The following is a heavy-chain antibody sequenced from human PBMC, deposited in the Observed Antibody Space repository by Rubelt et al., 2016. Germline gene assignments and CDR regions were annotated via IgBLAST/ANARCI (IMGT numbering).Heavy chain of an antibody. Sequence: QVQLQQWGAGLLKPSETLSLTCAVYGGSFSGYYWSWIRQPPGKGLEWIGEINHSGSTNYNPSLKSRVTISVDTSKNQFSLKLSSVTAADTAVYYCARKALNWEAFDIWGQGTMVTVSS. CDR1: GGSFSGYY. J-gene: IGHJ3*02. D-gene: IGHD1-26*01. V-gene: IGHV4-34*01. CDR2: INHSGST. CDR3: ARKALNWEAFDI.